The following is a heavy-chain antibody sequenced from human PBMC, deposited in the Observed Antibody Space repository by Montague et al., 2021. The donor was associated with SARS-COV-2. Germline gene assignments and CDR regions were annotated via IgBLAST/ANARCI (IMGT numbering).Heavy chain of an antibody. CDR2: RYQNGAT. CDR1: GFSISSGYY. Sequence: SETLSLTCSVFGFSISSGYYWGWIRQTPGKGLEWIGSRYQNGATXYSPSLKRPVTILLDTSKNQFSLSLTSVTAADTAVYYCARSGVGIFDFSYFDSWGQGSLVIVSS. J-gene: IGHJ4*02. V-gene: IGHV4-38-2*02. CDR3: ARSGVGIFDFSYFDS. D-gene: IGHD3-3*01.